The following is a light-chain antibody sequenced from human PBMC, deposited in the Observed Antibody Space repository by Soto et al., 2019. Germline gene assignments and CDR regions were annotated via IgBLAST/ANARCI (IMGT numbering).Light chain of an antibody. Sequence: SVLTQPPSASGSPGQSVTISCTGTSSDVGGYNSVSWYQHHPGKAPKLMIYEVSKRPSGVPDRFSGSKSANTASLTVSGLQAEDEADYYCSSYAGSSNYVFGTGTKLTVL. J-gene: IGLJ1*01. CDR3: SSYAGSSNYV. CDR1: SSDVGGYNS. V-gene: IGLV2-8*01. CDR2: EVS.